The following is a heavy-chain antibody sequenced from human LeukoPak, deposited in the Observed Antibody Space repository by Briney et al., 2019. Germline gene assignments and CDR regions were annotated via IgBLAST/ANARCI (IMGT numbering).Heavy chain of an antibody. CDR3: ARVPGAAGLVDY. J-gene: IGHJ4*02. D-gene: IGHD6-13*01. CDR1: GFTFSSYA. CDR2: ISYDGSNK. Sequence: LRLSCAASGFTFSSYAMHWVRQAPGKGLEWVAVISYDGSNKYYADSVKGRFTISRDNSKNTLYLQMNSLRAEDTAVYYCARVPGAAGLVDYWGQGTLVTVSS. V-gene: IGHV3-30-3*01.